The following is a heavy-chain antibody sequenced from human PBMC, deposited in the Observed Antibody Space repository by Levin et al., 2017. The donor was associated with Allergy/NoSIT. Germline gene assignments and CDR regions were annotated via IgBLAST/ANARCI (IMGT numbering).Heavy chain of an antibody. D-gene: IGHD3-9*01. Sequence: PSETLSLTCAVYGGSFSGYYWSWIRQPPGKGLEWIGEINHSGSTNYNPSLKSRVTISVDTSKNQFSLKLSSVTAADTAVYYCARNRRGGYLTGYYIYYYYGMDVWGQGTTVTVSS. CDR3: ARNRRGGYLTGYYIYYYYGMDV. J-gene: IGHJ6*02. V-gene: IGHV4-34*01. CDR1: GGSFSGYY. CDR2: INHSGST.